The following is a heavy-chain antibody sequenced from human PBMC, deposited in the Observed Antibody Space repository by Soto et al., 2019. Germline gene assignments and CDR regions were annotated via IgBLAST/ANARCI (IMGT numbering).Heavy chain of an antibody. CDR2: VNPADSDT. Sequence: RESLKISCKASGYIFTSYWIGWVRQMPGIGLEWMGIVNPADSDTRYSPSFQGQVTVSADKSISTAYLQWGSLKASDTAMYYCVTPDSSGYYSHWGQGTPVTVSS. CDR1: GYIFTSYW. CDR3: VTPDSSGYYSH. V-gene: IGHV5-51*01. J-gene: IGHJ4*02. D-gene: IGHD3-22*01.